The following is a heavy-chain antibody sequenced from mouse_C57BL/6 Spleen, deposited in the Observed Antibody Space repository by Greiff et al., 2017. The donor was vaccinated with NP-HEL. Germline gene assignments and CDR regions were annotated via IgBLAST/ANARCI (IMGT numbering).Heavy chain of an antibody. CDR2: INPSNGGT. CDR1: GYTFTSYW. J-gene: IGHJ4*01. D-gene: IGHD1-1*01. V-gene: IGHV1-53*01. Sequence: QVQLQQPGTELVKPGASVKLSCKASGYTFTSYWMHWVKQRPGQGLEWIGNINPSNGGTNYNEKFKSKATLTVDKSSSTAYMQLSSLTSEDSAVYYCARVGLRSTYYYAMDYWGQGTSVTVSS. CDR3: ARVGLRSTYYYAMDY.